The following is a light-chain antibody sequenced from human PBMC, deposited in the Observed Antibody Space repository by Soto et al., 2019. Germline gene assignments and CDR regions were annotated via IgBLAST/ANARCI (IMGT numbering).Light chain of an antibody. Sequence: EIVLTQSPGTLSLSPGERATLSCRASQSVPSNFLAWYQQKPGQAPILLIYGVSRRATGIPDRFRGSGSGTDFTLTISRLEPEDFAVYYCQQYDSSWTFGQGTKVEIK. CDR2: GVS. CDR3: QQYDSSWT. J-gene: IGKJ1*01. V-gene: IGKV3-20*01. CDR1: QSVPSNF.